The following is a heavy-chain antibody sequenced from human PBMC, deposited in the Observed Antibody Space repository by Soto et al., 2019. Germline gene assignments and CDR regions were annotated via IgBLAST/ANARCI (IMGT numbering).Heavy chain of an antibody. Sequence: SETLSLTCTVSGGSFSSGGYSWSWIRQPPGKGLEWIGYIYHGGSTYYNPSLKSRITISVDRSKNQFSLKLSSVTAADTAVYYCARGPPFLPWGQGTLVTVSS. CDR1: GGSFSSGGYS. D-gene: IGHD3-3*02. J-gene: IGHJ5*02. CDR2: IYHGGST. V-gene: IGHV4-30-2*01. CDR3: ARGPPFLP.